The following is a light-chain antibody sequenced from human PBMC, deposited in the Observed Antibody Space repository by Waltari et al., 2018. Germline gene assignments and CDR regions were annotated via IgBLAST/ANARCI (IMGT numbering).Light chain of an antibody. CDR3: MQHNALPWT. CDR1: QTLLQTDGYTY. V-gene: IGKV2-40*01. CDR2: GCS. Sequence: DIVMTQTPLSLPVTPGEPASISCRSSQTLLQTDGYTYLNWYLQKPAQPPQFLMYGCSTRASGVPDRFSGSGSGTDFTLKISKVEAEDVGVYYCMQHNALPWTFGQGTKVEIK. J-gene: IGKJ1*01.